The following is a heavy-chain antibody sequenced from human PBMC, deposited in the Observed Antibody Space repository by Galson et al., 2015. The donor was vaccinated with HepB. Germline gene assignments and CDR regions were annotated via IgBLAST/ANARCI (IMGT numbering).Heavy chain of an antibody. CDR3: AGDASSWERNDY. V-gene: IGHV4-59*01. CDR1: GASISSYY. Sequence: ETLSLTCIVSGASISSYYWTWIRQSPGKGLEWIGYIHYSGSTNYNPSLKSRVTISIDASKSQFSLKLNSVAAADTAVYYCAGDASSWERNDYWGQGTLVTVSS. D-gene: IGHD6-13*01. J-gene: IGHJ4*02. CDR2: IHYSGST.